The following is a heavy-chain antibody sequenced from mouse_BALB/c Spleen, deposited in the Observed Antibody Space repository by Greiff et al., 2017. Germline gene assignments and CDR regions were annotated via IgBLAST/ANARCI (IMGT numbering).Heavy chain of an antibody. V-gene: IGHV5-17*02. J-gene: IGHJ2*01. D-gene: IGHD2-14*01. CDR3: ARDDYRYDEGFDY. Sequence: EVHLVESGGGLVQPGGSRKLSCAASGFTFSSFGMHWVRQAPEKGLEWVAYISSGSSTIYYADTVKGRFTISRDNPKNTLFLQMTSLRSEDTAMYYCARDDYRYDEGFDYWGQGTTLTVSS. CDR1: GFTFSSFG. CDR2: ISSGSSTI.